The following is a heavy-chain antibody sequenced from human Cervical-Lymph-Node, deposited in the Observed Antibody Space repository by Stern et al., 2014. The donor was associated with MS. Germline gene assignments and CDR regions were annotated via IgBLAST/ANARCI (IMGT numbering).Heavy chain of an antibody. CDR2: SNPNSGGT. D-gene: IGHD3-10*01. J-gene: IGHJ4*02. CDR1: AYTITDYY. CDR3: ARGGGYSYSTLDY. V-gene: IGHV1-2*02. Sequence: VQLVESGAEVKKPGASVKVSCKASAYTITDYYTHWVRQAPGHGLEWVGWSNPNSGGTYSAQKFQGRLTMTRDTSISTAYMELSSLRSDDTAVYYCARGGGYSYSTLDYWGQGTQVTVSS.